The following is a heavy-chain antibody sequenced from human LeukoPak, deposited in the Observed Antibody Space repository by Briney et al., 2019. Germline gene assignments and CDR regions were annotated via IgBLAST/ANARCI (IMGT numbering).Heavy chain of an antibody. Sequence: SETLSLTCAVYGGSFNGYYWSWIRQPPGKGLEWIGEINHSGSTNYSPSLKSRVTLSVDTSKNQFSLKLSSVTAADTAVYYCARESLTWLQSRTSWFDPWGQGTLVTVSS. CDR2: INHSGST. CDR3: ARESLTWLQSRTSWFDP. CDR1: GGSFNGYY. V-gene: IGHV4-34*01. D-gene: IGHD5-24*01. J-gene: IGHJ5*02.